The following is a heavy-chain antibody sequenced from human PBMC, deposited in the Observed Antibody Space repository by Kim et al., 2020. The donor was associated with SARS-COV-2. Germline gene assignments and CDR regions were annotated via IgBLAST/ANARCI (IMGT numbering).Heavy chain of an antibody. CDR3: ARGVSSAWTLRPWFDP. CDR2: IDHSGTT. Sequence: SETLSLTCVVSGGAFGSSSCWSWVRQPPGKGLEWIGEIDHSGTTTYNPSLKSRVTISVDESKTHFSLRLMSVTAADTAVYYCARGVSSAWTLRPWFDPWG. D-gene: IGHD6-19*01. CDR1: GGAFGSSSC. V-gene: IGHV4-4*02. J-gene: IGHJ5*02.